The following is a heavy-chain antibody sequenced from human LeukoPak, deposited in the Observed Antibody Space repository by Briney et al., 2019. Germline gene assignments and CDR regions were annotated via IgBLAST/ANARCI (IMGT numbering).Heavy chain of an antibody. CDR1: GFTFSSYS. D-gene: IGHD3-16*01. CDR2: ISSSSSYI. Sequence: GGSLRLSCAASGFTFSSYSMNWVRQAPGKGLEWVSSISSSSSYIYYADSVKGRFTTSRDNAKNSLYLQMNSLRAEDTAVYYCARWRGARPFDYWGQGTLVTVSS. V-gene: IGHV3-21*01. J-gene: IGHJ4*02. CDR3: ARWRGARPFDY.